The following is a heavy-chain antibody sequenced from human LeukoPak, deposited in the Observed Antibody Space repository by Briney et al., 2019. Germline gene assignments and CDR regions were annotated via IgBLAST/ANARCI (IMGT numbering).Heavy chain of an antibody. CDR1: GFSFSSYW. CDR3: ARPDSSAYYYFDY. D-gene: IGHD3-22*01. Sequence: GGSLRLSCAASGFSFSSYWMHWVRQAPGKGLVWVSRINSDGSTISYADSVKGRFTISRDNAKNTLYLQMNSLRAEDTAVYYCARPDSSAYYYFDYWGQGTLVTVSS. V-gene: IGHV3-74*01. J-gene: IGHJ4*02. CDR2: INSDGSTI.